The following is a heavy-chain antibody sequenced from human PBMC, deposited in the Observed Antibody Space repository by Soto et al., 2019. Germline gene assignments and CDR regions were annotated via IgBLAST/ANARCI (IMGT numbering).Heavy chain of an antibody. V-gene: IGHV1-2*04. CDR1: GYTFTGYY. CDR3: ARTMSRSSASYYYYYMDV. CDR2: INPNSGGT. Sequence: ASVKVSCKASGYTFTGYYMHWVRQAPGQGLEWMGWINPNSGGTNYAQKFQGWVTMTRDTSISTAYMELSSLRSEDTAVYYCARTMSRSSASYYYYYMDVWGKGTTVTVSS. J-gene: IGHJ6*03. D-gene: IGHD1-26*01.